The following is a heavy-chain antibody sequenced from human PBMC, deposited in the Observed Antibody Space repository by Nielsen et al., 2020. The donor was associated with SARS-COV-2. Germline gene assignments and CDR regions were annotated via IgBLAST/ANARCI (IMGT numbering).Heavy chain of an antibody. CDR1: GFTFNYFG. D-gene: IGHD3-16*01. CDR2: ISYEGSQK. J-gene: IGHJ6*02. V-gene: IGHV3-30*18. Sequence: GESPKISCAASGFTFNYFGFYWVRQAPGKGLAWVASISYEGSQKYYAESLTGRFTVSRDTSKNTVYLQMNSLSVEDTAVYHCAKRRAVFMLTFGGEGAMDVWGQGTTVTVSS. CDR3: AKRRAVFMLTFGGEGAMDV.